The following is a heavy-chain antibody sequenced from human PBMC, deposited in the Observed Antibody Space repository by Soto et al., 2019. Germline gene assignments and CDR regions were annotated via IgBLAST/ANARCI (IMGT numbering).Heavy chain of an antibody. Sequence: LSLTCNVSGESISSGGYYWSWIRHHPGKGLEWIGYIYYSESANYNPSLKSRVTISMDTSKNQFALRLSSVTAADTAVYYCARAYGGYADYWGQGALVTVSS. V-gene: IGHV4-31*03. CDR2: IYYSESA. D-gene: IGHD5-12*01. CDR1: GESISSGGYY. J-gene: IGHJ4*02. CDR3: ARAYGGYADY.